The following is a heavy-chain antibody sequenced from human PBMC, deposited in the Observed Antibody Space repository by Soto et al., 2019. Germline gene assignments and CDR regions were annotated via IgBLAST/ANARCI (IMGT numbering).Heavy chain of an antibody. CDR3: AKVRVLLDLAVGRDFDY. V-gene: IGHV3-30*18. CDR2: ISYDGSNK. CDR1: GFTFSSYG. J-gene: IGHJ4*02. Sequence: GGSLRLSCAASGFTFSSYGMHWVRQAPGKGLEWVAVISYDGSNKYYADSVKGRFTISRDNSKNTLYLQMNSLRAEDTAVYYCAKVRVLLDLAVGRDFDYWGQGTLVTVSS. D-gene: IGHD6-19*01.